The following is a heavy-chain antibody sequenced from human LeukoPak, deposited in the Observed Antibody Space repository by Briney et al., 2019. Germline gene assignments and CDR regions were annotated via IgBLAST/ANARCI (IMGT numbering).Heavy chain of an antibody. Sequence: GGSLRLSCAASGLTVTSNYLSWVRQAPGKGLEWVSAISGSGGSTYYADSVKGRFTISRDNSKNTLYLQMNSLRAEDTAVYYCAKGYYDSSGYYFPYYWGQGTLVTVSS. CDR1: GLTVTSNY. CDR2: ISGSGGST. CDR3: AKGYYDSSGYYFPYY. D-gene: IGHD3-22*01. V-gene: IGHV3-23*01. J-gene: IGHJ4*02.